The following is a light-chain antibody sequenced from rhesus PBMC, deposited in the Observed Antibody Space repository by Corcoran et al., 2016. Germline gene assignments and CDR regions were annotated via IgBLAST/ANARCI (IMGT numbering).Light chain of an antibody. CDR1: QGITND. J-gene: IGKJ4*01. Sequence: DIQMTQSPSSLSASVGDRVTITCRASQGITNDLAWYQQKPGETPRLLIYEASSLQSGIPSRFSGSGSGTDFTLTISSLQPEDFATYYCQHYYSTPLTVGGGTKVEIK. V-gene: IGKV1-25*01. CDR3: QHYYSTPLT. CDR2: EAS.